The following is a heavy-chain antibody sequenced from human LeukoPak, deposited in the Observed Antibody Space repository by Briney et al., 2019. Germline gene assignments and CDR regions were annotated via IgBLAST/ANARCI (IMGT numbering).Heavy chain of an antibody. CDR2: LFDSGST. Sequence: PSETLSLTCTVSGASITTDYWTWIRQSPGKGLEWIGHLFDSGSTTYNPSLKSRVTISVDKSKNQFSLKLSSVTAADTAVYYCARGWGAVALYYYGMDVWGQGTTVTVSS. CDR3: ARGWGAVALYYYGMDV. J-gene: IGHJ6*02. CDR1: GASITTDY. D-gene: IGHD6-19*01. V-gene: IGHV4-59*12.